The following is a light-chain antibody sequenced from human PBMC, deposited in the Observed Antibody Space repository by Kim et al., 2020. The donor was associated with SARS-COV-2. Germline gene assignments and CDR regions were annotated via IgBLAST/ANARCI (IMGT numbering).Light chain of an antibody. Sequence: LSPGERATLSCRASQSVTSNYLAWYQQKPGQPPRLLIYDASIRAAGIPDRFSGSGSGTDFTLTISRLEPEDFALYSCHQYGRSPHTFGQGTKLEI. CDR2: DAS. CDR3: HQYGRSPHT. J-gene: IGKJ2*01. V-gene: IGKV3-20*01. CDR1: QSVTSNY.